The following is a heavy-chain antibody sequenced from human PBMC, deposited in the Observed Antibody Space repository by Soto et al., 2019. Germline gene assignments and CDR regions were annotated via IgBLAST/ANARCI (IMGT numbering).Heavy chain of an antibody. D-gene: IGHD5-18*01. V-gene: IGHV4-59*01. CDR3: ARDPPRGYSYGDWYFDL. J-gene: IGHJ2*01. CDR1: GGSISSYY. CDR2: IYYSGST. Sequence: QVPLQESGPGLVKPSETLSLTCTVSGGSISSYYWSWIRQPPGKGLEWIGYIYYSGSTNYNPSLKSRVTISVDTSKNQFSLKLSSVTAADTAVYYCARDPPRGYSYGDWYFDLWGRGTLVTVSS.